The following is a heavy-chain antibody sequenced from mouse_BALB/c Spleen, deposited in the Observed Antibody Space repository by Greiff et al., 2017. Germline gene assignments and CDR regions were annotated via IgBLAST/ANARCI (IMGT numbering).Heavy chain of an antibody. V-gene: IGHV5-4*02. CDR3: ARGGNFDY. CDR1: GFTFSDYF. Sequence: EVKLVESGGGLVKPGGSLKLSCAASGFTFSDYFMYWVRQTPEKRLEWVATISDGGSYTYYPDSVKGRFTISRDNAKNNLYLQMSSMKSEETAMYYCARGGNFDYGGQGTTLTVAS. CDR2: ISDGGSYT. J-gene: IGHJ2*01. D-gene: IGHD2-14*01.